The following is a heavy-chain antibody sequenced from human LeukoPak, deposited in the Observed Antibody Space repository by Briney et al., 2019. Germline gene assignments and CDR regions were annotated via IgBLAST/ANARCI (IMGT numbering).Heavy chain of an antibody. D-gene: IGHD3-22*01. Sequence: GASVKVTCKASGGTFSSYAISWVRQAPGQGLEWMGGIIPIFGTANYAQKFQDRVTITADESTSTAYMELSSLRSEDTAVYYCARGRDYYDSSGYYSYYFDYWGQGTLVTVSS. J-gene: IGHJ4*02. CDR2: IIPIFGTA. CDR3: ARGRDYYDSSGYYSYYFDY. CDR1: GGTFSSYA. V-gene: IGHV1-69*13.